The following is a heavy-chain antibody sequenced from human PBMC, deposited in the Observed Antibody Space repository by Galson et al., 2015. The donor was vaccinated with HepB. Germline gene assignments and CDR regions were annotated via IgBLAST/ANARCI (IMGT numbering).Heavy chain of an antibody. J-gene: IGHJ5*02. CDR1: GFTVSSNY. Sequence: SLRLSCAASGFTVSSNYMSWVRQAPGKGLEWVSVIYSGGSTYYADSVKGRFTISRDNSKNTLYLQMNSLRAEDTAVYYCAGAGAVTNNWFDPWGQGTLVTVSS. CDR2: IYSGGST. D-gene: IGHD4-11*01. CDR3: AGAGAVTNNWFDP. V-gene: IGHV3-53*01.